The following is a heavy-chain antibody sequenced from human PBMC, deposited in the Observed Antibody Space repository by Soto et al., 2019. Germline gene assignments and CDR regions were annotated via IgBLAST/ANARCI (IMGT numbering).Heavy chain of an antibody. Sequence: SETRCLTWTVSGGSISSGGYSASWILQHQGKDLEWLGYIYYSGSTYYNTSLKSRLTISVDTSNNQFSLKLSSVTAADTALYCPARSRPPYHQDDTDVWAQATLVTLFS. D-gene: IGHD5-18*01. CDR2: IYYSGST. CDR1: GGSISSGGYS. J-gene: IGHJ4*02. CDR3: ARSRPPYHQDDTDV. V-gene: IGHV4-31*02.